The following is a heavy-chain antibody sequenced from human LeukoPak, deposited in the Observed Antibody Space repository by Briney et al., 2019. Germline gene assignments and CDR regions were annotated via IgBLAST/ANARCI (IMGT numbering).Heavy chain of an antibody. CDR2: INPNSGGT. V-gene: IGHV1-2*02. Sequence: ASVTVSCKASGYTFTGYYMHWVRQAPGQGLEWMGWINPNSGGTNYAQKFQGRVTMTRDTSISTAYMELSRLRSDDTAVYYCARGPVATSNYYYYYYMDVWGKGTTVTISS. CDR3: ARGPVATSNYYYYYYMDV. J-gene: IGHJ6*03. CDR1: GYTFTGYY. D-gene: IGHD5-12*01.